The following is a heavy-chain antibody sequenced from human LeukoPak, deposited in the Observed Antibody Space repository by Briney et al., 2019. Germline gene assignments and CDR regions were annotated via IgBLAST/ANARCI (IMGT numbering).Heavy chain of an antibody. Sequence: PSETLSLTCSVSAISNYFWSWIRQPPGKALEWIAYVSDSGITNYDSSLRSRVTISVDSSKNQFSLKLSSVTAADTAVYYCARTTPADFSSGWPYSDYWGQGILVTVSS. V-gene: IGHV4-59*08. CDR2: VSDSGIT. CDR3: ARTTPADFSSGWPYSDY. D-gene: IGHD6-19*01. CDR1: AISNYF. J-gene: IGHJ4*02.